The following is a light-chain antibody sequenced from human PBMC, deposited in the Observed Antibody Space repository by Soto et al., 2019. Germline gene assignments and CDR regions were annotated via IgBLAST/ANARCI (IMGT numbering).Light chain of an antibody. V-gene: IGKV1-5*01. J-gene: IGKJ5*01. CDR2: AAS. CDR3: QQYYSYPPFT. CDR1: QTISSW. Sequence: DIQMTQSPSILSASVGDRVTITCRASQTISSWLAWYQQKPGKAPKLLIYAASNLQTGVPSRFSGSGSGTDFTLTISCLQSEDFATYYCQQYYSYPPFTFGQGTRLEI.